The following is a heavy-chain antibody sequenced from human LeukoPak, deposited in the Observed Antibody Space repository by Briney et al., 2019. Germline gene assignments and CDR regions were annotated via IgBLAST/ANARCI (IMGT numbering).Heavy chain of an antibody. V-gene: IGHV3-74*01. CDR3: ARARWSSTGWFLGY. CDR2: VNPQGSGT. Sequence: TGGSLRLSCAASGFTFSSYWMHWVRQAPGKGLVWVSRVNPQGSGTSYTDSVKGRFTISRDNAKDALHLRMDNLRVEDTAVYYCARARWSSTGWFLGYWGQGTLVTVSS. CDR1: GFTFSSYW. D-gene: IGHD6-19*01. J-gene: IGHJ4*02.